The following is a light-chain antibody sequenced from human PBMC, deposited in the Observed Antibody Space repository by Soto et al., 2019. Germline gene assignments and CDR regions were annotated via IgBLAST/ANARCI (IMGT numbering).Light chain of an antibody. Sequence: QSVLTQPPSASGSPGQSVTISCTGTSSDVGGYNYVSWYQQHPGKAPKLIIYEVSKWPSGVPDRFSGSKSGNTASLTVSGLQAEDEADYYCSSYTSSSTYVFGSGTKVTVL. CDR1: SSDVGGYNY. CDR2: EVS. V-gene: IGLV2-8*01. J-gene: IGLJ1*01. CDR3: SSYTSSSTYV.